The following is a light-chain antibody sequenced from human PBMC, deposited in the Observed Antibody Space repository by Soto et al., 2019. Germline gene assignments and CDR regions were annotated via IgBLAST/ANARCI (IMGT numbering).Light chain of an antibody. J-gene: IGLJ1*01. V-gene: IGLV2-8*01. Sequence: QSLMTQPPSASGSPGQSVAISCTGTSSDVCGYNYFSWYQQHPGKSPKLMIDEFNKRPSGGPDRFSGSKSVKTASLTLSGRQAENEAEYFGSAYAGXSNVFGTGTKVXV. CDR3: SAYAGXSNV. CDR1: SSDVCGYNY. CDR2: EFN.